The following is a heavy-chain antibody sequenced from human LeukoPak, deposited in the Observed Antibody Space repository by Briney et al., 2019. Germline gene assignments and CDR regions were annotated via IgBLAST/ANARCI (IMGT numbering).Heavy chain of an antibody. Sequence: PSETLSLTCAVSGYSITSTYWWGWIRQTPGRGLEWIGSLHHSGSTSYSPSLKSRVTISVDTSKNQFSLRLSSVTAADTAVYYCARARNGPHYFDNWGQGTLVTGSS. CDR2: LHHSGST. CDR3: ARARNGPHYFDN. D-gene: IGHD1-14*01. CDR1: GYSITSTYW. J-gene: IGHJ4*02. V-gene: IGHV4-38-2*01.